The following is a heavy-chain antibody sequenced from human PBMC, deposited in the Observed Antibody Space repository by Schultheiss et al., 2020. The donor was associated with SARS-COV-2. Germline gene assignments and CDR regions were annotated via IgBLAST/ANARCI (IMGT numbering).Heavy chain of an antibody. CDR3: ARGLPGMVYYYYMDV. D-gene: IGHD3-10*01. CDR2: IKQDGSEK. CDR1: GFTFSSYW. Sequence: GGSLRLSCAASGFTFSSYWMSWVRQAPGKGLEWVANIKQDGSEKYYVDSVKGRFTISRDNAKNSLYLQMNSLRAEDTAVYYCARGLPGMVYYYYMDVWGKGTTVTVSS. V-gene: IGHV3-7*01. J-gene: IGHJ6*03.